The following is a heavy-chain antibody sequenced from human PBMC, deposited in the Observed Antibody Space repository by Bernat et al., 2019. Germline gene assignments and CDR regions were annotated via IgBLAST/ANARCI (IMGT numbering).Heavy chain of an antibody. CDR2: INIDGSIT. J-gene: IGHJ4*02. Sequence: EVQLVESGGGLVQPGGSLRLSCVASGFTFSSSWMHWVRQAPGKGLVWVSRINIDGSITSYADCVKGRITISRDNAKNTVYLQMNSLRAEDTALYYCETDKYCNGDRCAPNDFDYWGQGTLVTVSS. D-gene: IGHD2-15*01. CDR1: GFTFSSSW. CDR3: ETDKYCNGDRCAPNDFDY. V-gene: IGHV3-74*01.